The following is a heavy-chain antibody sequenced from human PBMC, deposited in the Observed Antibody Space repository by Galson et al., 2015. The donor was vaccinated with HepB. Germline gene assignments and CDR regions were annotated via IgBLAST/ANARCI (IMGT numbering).Heavy chain of an antibody. CDR1: GYTFTSWH. CDR3: AREATMVTTPLDY. J-gene: IGHJ4*02. D-gene: IGHD4/OR15-4a*01. V-gene: IGHV1-18*01. Sequence: SVKVACKASGYTFTSWHISGLRQAPGQGLEWLGWIRAYAGNTYNIDKIQGRATLTTDASTSTAYIELRSLRSDDTAVYYCAREATMVTTPLDYWGQGTL. CDR2: IRAYAGNT.